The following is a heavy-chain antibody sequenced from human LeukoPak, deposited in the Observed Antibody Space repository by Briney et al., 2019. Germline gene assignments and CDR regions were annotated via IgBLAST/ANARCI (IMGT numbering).Heavy chain of an antibody. J-gene: IGHJ5*02. CDR2: ISSSSSYT. D-gene: IGHD6-19*01. V-gene: IGHV3-21*01. Sequence: KSGGSLRLSCAASGFTFSSYSMNWVRQAPGKGLEWVSSISSSSSYTYYADSVKGRFTISRDNAKNSLYLQMNSLRAEDTAVYYCASTGELAVAGQTLNWFDPWGQGTLVTVSS. CDR1: GFTFSSYS. CDR3: ASTGELAVAGQTLNWFDP.